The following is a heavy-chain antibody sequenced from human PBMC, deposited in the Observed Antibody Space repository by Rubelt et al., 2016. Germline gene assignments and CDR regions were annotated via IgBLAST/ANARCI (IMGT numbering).Heavy chain of an antibody. CDR3: AGEPNTATAGIDY. Sequence: DSVKGRFTISRDNSKNTLYLQMNNLRVEDTAVYYCAGEPNTATAGIDYWGQGTLVTVSS. D-gene: IGHD6-13*01. V-gene: IGHV3-30*07. J-gene: IGHJ4*02.